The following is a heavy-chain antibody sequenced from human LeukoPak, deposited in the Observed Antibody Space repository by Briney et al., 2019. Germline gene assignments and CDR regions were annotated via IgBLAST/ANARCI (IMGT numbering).Heavy chain of an antibody. D-gene: IGHD3-10*01. V-gene: IGHV3-30*18. Sequence: PGGSLRLSCAASKFAFSSYAMSWVRQAPGKGLEWVAVVSSDGGTKYYADSVKGRFTISRDNSRNTMYLQMDSLRAEDTAVYYCAKEYDSGGYGANFDYWGQGTLVTVSS. CDR3: AKEYDSGGYGANFDY. CDR1: KFAFSSYA. J-gene: IGHJ4*02. CDR2: VSSDGGTK.